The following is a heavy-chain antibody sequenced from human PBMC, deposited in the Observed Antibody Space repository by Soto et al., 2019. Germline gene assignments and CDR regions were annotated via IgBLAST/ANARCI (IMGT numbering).Heavy chain of an antibody. Sequence: GGSLKISCKGSWYGFSIHWVAWVRQVPGKGLEWVGIIYPGNSNTMYSPSFQGQVTISADTALSTTYLQWDTLKPSDTAIYFCASDSQCDGGNCNMGGFDIWGQGTMVTVSS. CDR2: IYPGNSNT. CDR1: WYGFSIHW. V-gene: IGHV5-51*01. CDR3: ASDSQCDGGNCNMGGFDI. D-gene: IGHD2-15*01. J-gene: IGHJ3*02.